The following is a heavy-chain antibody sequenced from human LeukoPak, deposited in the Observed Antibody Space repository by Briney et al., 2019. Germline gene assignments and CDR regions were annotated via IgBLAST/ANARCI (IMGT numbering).Heavy chain of an antibody. CDR1: GYTFIDYY. J-gene: IGHJ6*02. D-gene: IGHD3-22*01. V-gene: IGHV1-2*04. CDR3: ARARGLTMAYYYYYGMDV. CDR2: INPNSGVT. Sequence: ASVKVSCKTSGYTFIDYYIHWVRQAPGQGLEWMGWINPNSGVTNYAQKFQDWVTLTRDTSISTAYMELSRLISDDTAVYYCARARGLTMAYYYYYGMDVWGQGTTVTVSS.